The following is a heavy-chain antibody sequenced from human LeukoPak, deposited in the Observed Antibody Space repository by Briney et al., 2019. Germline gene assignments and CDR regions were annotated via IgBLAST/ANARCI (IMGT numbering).Heavy chain of an antibody. J-gene: IGHJ6*03. D-gene: IGHD3-10*01. CDR1: GFTVSSNY. CDR2: TYSGGRT. V-gene: IGHV3-53*01. Sequence: GGSLRLSCAASGFTVSSNYMSWVRQAPGKGLEWVSVTYSGGRTYYADSVKGRFTISRDISKNTLYLQMNSLRAEDTAVYYCARVLSGRGSLYDYYYYMDVWGKGTTVTISS. CDR3: ARVLSGRGSLYDYYYYMDV.